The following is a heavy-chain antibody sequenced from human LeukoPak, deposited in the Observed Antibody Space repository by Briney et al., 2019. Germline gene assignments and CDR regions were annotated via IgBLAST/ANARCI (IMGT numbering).Heavy chain of an antibody. CDR1: GGSLSTHH. V-gene: IGHV4-59*11. CDR2: ISDSGST. Sequence: SETLSRTCVVSGGSLSTHHWSWIRQSPGRGLEWIGYISDSGSTNYNPSLKSRVTISVDTSKNQFSLMLSSVTAADTAVYYCARGYDSSAYYPFNYWGQGTLVTVSS. D-gene: IGHD3-22*01. CDR3: ARGYDSSAYYPFNY. J-gene: IGHJ4*02.